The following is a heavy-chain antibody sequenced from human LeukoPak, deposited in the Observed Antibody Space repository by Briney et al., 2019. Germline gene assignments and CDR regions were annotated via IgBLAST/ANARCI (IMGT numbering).Heavy chain of an antibody. CDR3: ARWVVAATRYTGGAFDI. V-gene: IGHV1-18*01. Sequence: ASVKVSCKASGYTFTSYGISWVRQAPGQGLEWMGWISAYNGNTNYAQKLQGRVTMTTDTSTSTAYMELRSLRSDDTAVYYCARWVVAATRYTGGAFDIWGQGTMVTVSS. CDR2: ISAYNGNT. CDR1: GYTFTSYG. D-gene: IGHD2-15*01. J-gene: IGHJ3*02.